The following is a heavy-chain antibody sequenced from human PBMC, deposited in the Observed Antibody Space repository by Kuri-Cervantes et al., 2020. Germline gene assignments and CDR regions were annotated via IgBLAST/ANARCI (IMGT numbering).Heavy chain of an antibody. Sequence: SVKVSCKASGYTFTSYDISWVRQAPGQGLEWMGGIIPIFGTANYAQKFQGRVTITADESTSTAYMELSSLRSEDTAVYYCARPPPGAAYEYWYGMDVWGQGTTVTVSS. D-gene: IGHD3-10*01. CDR3: ARPPPGAAYEYWYGMDV. V-gene: IGHV1-69*13. CDR2: IIPIFGTA. J-gene: IGHJ6*02. CDR1: GYTFTSYD.